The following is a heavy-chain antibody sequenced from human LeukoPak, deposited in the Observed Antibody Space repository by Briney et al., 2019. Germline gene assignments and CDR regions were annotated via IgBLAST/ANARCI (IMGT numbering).Heavy chain of an antibody. CDR2: ISYDGSNK. D-gene: IGHD1-26*01. CDR3: AKAGIVILDY. Sequence: PGRSLRLSCAASGFTFSSYGMHWVRQAPGKGLEWVAVISYDGSNKYYADSVKGRFTISRDNSKNTLYLQMNSLRAEDTAVYYCAKAGIVILDYWVQGTLVTVSS. CDR1: GFTFSSYG. V-gene: IGHV3-30*18. J-gene: IGHJ4*02.